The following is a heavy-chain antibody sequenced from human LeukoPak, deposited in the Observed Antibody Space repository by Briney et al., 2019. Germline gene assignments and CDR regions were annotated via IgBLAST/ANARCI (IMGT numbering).Heavy chain of an antibody. Sequence: GGSLRLSCAVSGVTFSSYAMNWVRQTPGKGLEWVSGISGSGGTTNYADSVKGRFTISRDNFKNTLYLEMNSLRAEDTAVYYCAKDREVNMVFNFDYWGQGSLVTVSS. CDR3: AKDREVNMVFNFDY. J-gene: IGHJ4*02. CDR1: GVTFSSYA. D-gene: IGHD4/OR15-4a*01. V-gene: IGHV3-23*01. CDR2: ISGSGGTT.